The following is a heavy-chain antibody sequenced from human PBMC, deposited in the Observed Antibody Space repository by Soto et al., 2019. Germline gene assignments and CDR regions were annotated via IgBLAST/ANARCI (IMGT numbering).Heavy chain of an antibody. CDR1: GFTFSSYS. J-gene: IGHJ3*02. CDR2: ISSSSSTI. D-gene: IGHD5-12*01. CDR3: ARSSGRDAFDI. V-gene: IGHV3-48*01. Sequence: HPGGSLRLSCAASGFTFSSYSMNWVRQAPGKGLEWVSYISSSSSTIYYADSVKGRFTISRDNAKNSLYLQMNSLRAEDTAVYYCARSSGRDAFDIWGHGTMVTVSS.